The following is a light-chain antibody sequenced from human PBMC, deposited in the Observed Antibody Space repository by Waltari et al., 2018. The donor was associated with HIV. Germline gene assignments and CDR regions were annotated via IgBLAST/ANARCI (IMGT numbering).Light chain of an antibody. CDR1: QDISNY. V-gene: IGKV1-33*01. J-gene: IGKJ4*01. CDR2: GAS. CDR3: QQYKTLPLT. Sequence: DIQMTQSPSSLSASVGDGVTITCQASQDISNYLNWFQQKPGKAPELLISGASNLETGVPSRFSGSGSGTDCTLTISSLQPEDIATYYCQQYKTLPLTFGGGTKVEI.